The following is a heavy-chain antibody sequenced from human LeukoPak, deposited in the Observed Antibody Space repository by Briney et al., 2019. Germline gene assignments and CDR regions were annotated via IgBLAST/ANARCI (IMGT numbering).Heavy chain of an antibody. J-gene: IGHJ4*02. CDR1: GYTFIDYY. D-gene: IGHD6-25*01. CDR2: ISAYNGNT. Sequence: ASVKVSCKASGYTFIDYYMHWVRQAPGQGLEWMGWISAYNGNTNYAQKLQGRVTMTTDTSTSTAYMELRSLRSDDTAVYYCARGIAADFDYWGQGTLVTVSS. V-gene: IGHV1-18*04. CDR3: ARGIAADFDY.